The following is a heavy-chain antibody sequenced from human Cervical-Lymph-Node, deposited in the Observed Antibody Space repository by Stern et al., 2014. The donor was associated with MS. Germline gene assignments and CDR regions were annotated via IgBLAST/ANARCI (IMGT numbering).Heavy chain of an antibody. CDR2: IYYSGST. Sequence: VQLVESGPGLVKPSQTLSLTCTVSGGSISSGGYYWSWIRQHPGTGLAWIGYIYYSGSTYYNPSLKSRVTISVDTSKNQFSLKLSSVTAADTAVYYCARVDSSSWDFDYWGQGTLVTVSS. J-gene: IGHJ4*02. V-gene: IGHV4-31*03. D-gene: IGHD6-13*01. CDR1: GGSISSGGYY. CDR3: ARVDSSSWDFDY.